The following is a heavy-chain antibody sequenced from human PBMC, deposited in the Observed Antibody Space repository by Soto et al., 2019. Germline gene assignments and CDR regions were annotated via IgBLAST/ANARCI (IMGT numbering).Heavy chain of an antibody. V-gene: IGHV4-34*01. CDR1: GGSFSGYY. CDR2: INHSGNT. CDR3: ARRARYSGSYIRY. D-gene: IGHD1-26*01. Sequence: SETLSLTCAVYGGSFSGYYWSWIRQPPGKGLEWIGEINHSGNTNYNPSLKSRVTISVDTSKNQFSLKLSSVTAADTAVYYCARRARYSGSYIRYWGQGTLVTVSS. J-gene: IGHJ4*02.